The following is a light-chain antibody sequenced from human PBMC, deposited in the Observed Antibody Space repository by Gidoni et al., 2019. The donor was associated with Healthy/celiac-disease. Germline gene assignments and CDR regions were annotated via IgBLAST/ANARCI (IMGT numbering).Light chain of an antibody. CDR3: QQSYSTPPIT. CDR2: AAS. J-gene: IGKJ5*01. CDR1: QTISSY. V-gene: IGKV1-39*01. Sequence: DTQMTQSPPSLSASVGDRGTITCRTSQTISSYLNWYQQKPGKAPKLLIYAASSLPSGVPSRFSGSGSGTDFTLTISSLQPEDFATYYCQQSYSTPPITFGQGTRLEIK.